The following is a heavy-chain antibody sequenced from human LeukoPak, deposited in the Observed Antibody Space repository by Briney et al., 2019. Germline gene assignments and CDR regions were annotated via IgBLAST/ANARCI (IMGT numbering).Heavy chain of an antibody. J-gene: IGHJ4*02. CDR1: GGSISSYY. Sequence: SETLSLTCTVSGGSISSYYWSWIRQPPGKGLEWIGYIYYSGSTNYNPSLKSRVTISVETSKNEFSLKLRSVTAADTAVYYCASDYDSSGYYGHYWGQGTLVTVSS. D-gene: IGHD3-22*01. CDR2: IYYSGST. CDR3: ASDYDSSGYYGHY. V-gene: IGHV4-59*12.